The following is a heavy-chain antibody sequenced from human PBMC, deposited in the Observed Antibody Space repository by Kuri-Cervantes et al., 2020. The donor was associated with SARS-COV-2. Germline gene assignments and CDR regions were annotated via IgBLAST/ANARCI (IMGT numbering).Heavy chain of an antibody. J-gene: IGHJ6*03. CDR1: GGSISSSSYY. Sequence: SETLSLTCTVSGGSISSSSYYWSWIRQPPGKGLEWIGEINHSGSTNYNPSLKSRVTISVDTSKNQFSLKLSSVTAADTAVYYCARGRSSSSYYYYYYMDVWGKGTTVTVSS. D-gene: IGHD6-13*01. V-gene: IGHV4-39*07. CDR3: ARGRSSSSYYYYYYMDV. CDR2: INHSGST.